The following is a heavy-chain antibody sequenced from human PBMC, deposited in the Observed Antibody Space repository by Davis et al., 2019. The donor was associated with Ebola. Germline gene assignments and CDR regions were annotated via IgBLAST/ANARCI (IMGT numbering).Heavy chain of an antibody. V-gene: IGHV3-23*01. CDR2: ISPSAGST. CDR3: VKDLGTSGIFEI. CDR1: GFSFSSYG. J-gene: IGHJ3*02. Sequence: GESLKLSCAGSGFSFSSYGMSWVRQAPGKGLAWVSAISPSAGSTFYGDSVNGRFTISRDNSRSTLYLQMNTLRADDTAVYYCVKDLGTSGIFEIWGQGTVVTVSS. D-gene: IGHD1-7*01.